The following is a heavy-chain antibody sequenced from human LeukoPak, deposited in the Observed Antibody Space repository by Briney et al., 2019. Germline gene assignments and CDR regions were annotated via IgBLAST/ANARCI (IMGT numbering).Heavy chain of an antibody. Sequence: ASVKVSCKDSGYTFTSYGIGWVRQAPGQGLEWMGWISAYNGNTNYAQKLQGRVTMTTDTSTSTAYMELRSLRSDDTAVYYCARGLAVTARGSFDIWGQGTMVTVSS. CDR3: ARGLAVTARGSFDI. J-gene: IGHJ3*02. V-gene: IGHV1-18*01. D-gene: IGHD6-19*01. CDR2: ISAYNGNT. CDR1: GYTFTSYG.